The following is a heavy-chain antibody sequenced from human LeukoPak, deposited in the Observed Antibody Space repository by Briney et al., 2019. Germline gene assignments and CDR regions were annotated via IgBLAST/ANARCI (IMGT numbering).Heavy chain of an antibody. CDR1: GFTFGDYY. CDR3: ARDYDILTGYPYGMDV. D-gene: IGHD3-9*01. V-gene: IGHV3-11*06. J-gene: IGHJ6*02. CDR2: ISSSSSYT. Sequence: GGSLRLSCAASGFTFGDYYMSWIRQAPGKGLEWVSYISSSSSYTNYADSVKGRFTISRDNAKNSLYLQMNSLRAEDTAVYYCARDYDILTGYPYGMDVWGQGTTVTVSS.